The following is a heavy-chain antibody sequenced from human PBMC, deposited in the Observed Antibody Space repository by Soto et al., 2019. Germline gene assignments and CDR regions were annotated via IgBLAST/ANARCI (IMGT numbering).Heavy chain of an antibody. Sequence: QVQLVQSGAEVKKPGASVKVSCKASGYTFTSYGISWVRQAPGQGLEWMGWISAYNGNTNYAQKLQGRVTMTTDTSTSTAYMELRSLRADDTAVYYCARDRGRDGYNWWPNHNWFDPWGQGTLVTVSS. CDR1: GYTFTSYG. V-gene: IGHV1-18*01. D-gene: IGHD5-12*01. CDR3: ARDRGRDGYNWWPNHNWFDP. CDR2: ISAYNGNT. J-gene: IGHJ5*02.